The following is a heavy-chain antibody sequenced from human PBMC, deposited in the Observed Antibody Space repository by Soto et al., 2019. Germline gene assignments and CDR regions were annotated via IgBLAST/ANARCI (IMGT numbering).Heavy chain of an antibody. CDR3: ARLYMVRGVMDWFDP. CDR1: GGSISSSNW. V-gene: IGHV4-4*02. CDR2: IYHSGST. Sequence: QVQLQESGPGLVKPSGTLSLTCAVSGGSISSSNWWSWVRQPPGKGLEWIGEIYHSGSTNYNPSLQRRVTLSVDTYRHQYALKLSSVTAADTSVYYCARLYMVRGVMDWFDPWGQGTLVPVSS. D-gene: IGHD3-10*01. J-gene: IGHJ5*02.